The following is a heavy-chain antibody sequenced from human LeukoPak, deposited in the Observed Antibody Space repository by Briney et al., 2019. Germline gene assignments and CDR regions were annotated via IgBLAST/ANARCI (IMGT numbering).Heavy chain of an antibody. Sequence: SETLSLTCTVSGGSISSSSYYWGWIRQPPGKGLEWIGSIYYSGSTYYNPSLKSRVTISVDTSKNQFSLKLSSVTAADTAVYYCARLRPNLPLWFGELGNYYGMDVWGQGTTVTVSS. J-gene: IGHJ6*02. V-gene: IGHV4-39*07. CDR3: ARLRPNLPLWFGELGNYYGMDV. CDR2: IYYSGST. CDR1: GGSISSSSYY. D-gene: IGHD3-10*01.